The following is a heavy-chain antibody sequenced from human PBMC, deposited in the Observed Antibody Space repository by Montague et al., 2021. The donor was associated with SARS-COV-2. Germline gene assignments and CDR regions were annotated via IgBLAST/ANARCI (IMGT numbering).Heavy chain of an antibody. J-gene: IGHJ6*02. D-gene: IGHD3-10*01. CDR3: AKFLWFGELLTSRSYYGMDV. V-gene: IGHV1-18*04. CDR2: ITAYKGNT. CDR1: GYTFTSYG. Sequence: SVKVSCKASGYTFTSYGISWVRQAPGQGLEWMGWITAYKGNTDYAQKLQGRVTMTTDTSTSTAYMELRSLRSDDTAVYYCAKFLWFGELLTSRSYYGMDVWGQGTTVTVSS.